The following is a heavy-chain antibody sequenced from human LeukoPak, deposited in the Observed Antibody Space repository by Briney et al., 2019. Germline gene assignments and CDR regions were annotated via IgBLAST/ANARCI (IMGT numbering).Heavy chain of an antibody. V-gene: IGHV3-21*04. CDR2: ISSSSSYI. J-gene: IGHJ3*02. D-gene: IGHD6-13*01. CDR1: GFTFSSYS. Sequence: GGSLRLSCAASGFTFSSYSMNWVRQAPGKGLEWVSSISSSSSYIYYADSVKGRFTISRDNAKKSLYLQMNSLRPEDKALYYCVKVMAAAGTKEFDDAFDIWGQGTMVTVSS. CDR3: VKVMAAAGTKEFDDAFDI.